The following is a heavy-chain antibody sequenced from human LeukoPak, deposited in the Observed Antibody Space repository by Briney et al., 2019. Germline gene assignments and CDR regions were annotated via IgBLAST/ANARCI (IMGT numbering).Heavy chain of an antibody. J-gene: IGHJ4*02. CDR2: ITDSGDTT. Sequence: GGSLRLSCAASGFTFGSFAMSWVRQAPGKGLEWVSTITDSGDTTYSADSVKGRFTISRDNSKNTLYLQMNSLRAEDTAVYYCAKDGALSTSWYFYCDYWGQGTLVTVSS. CDR1: GFTFGSFA. D-gene: IGHD2-2*01. CDR3: AKDGALSTSWYFYCDY. V-gene: IGHV3-23*01.